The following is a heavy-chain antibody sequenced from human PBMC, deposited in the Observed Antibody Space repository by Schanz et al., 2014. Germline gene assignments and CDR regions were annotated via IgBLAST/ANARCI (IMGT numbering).Heavy chain of an antibody. CDR1: GVTFSSYA. V-gene: IGHV3-23*01. CDR2: LSASGGHT. CDR3: AKGVGGRFLLGTTFDN. Sequence: EVPLLESGGGFVQPGGSLRLSCVASGVTFSSYAMSWVRQAPGKGLEWVSGLSASGGHTYYADSVKGRFTISRDNSENTVYLEMNNVSSDNTAVYYFAKGVGGRFLLGTTFDNWGQGTMVTVTS. D-gene: IGHD2-8*02. J-gene: IGHJ3*02.